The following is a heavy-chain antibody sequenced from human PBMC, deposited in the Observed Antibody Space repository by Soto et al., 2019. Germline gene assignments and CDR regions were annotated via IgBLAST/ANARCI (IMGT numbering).Heavy chain of an antibody. J-gene: IGHJ4*02. CDR2: ISAYNGNT. V-gene: IGHV1-18*01. Sequence: QVQLVQSGAEVKKPGASVKVSCKASGYTFTSYGISRVRQAPGQGLEWMGWISAYNGNTKNAQKPQGRVTMTTDTSTSTAYMEMRGLRSDDTTVYYCARASPAVDSWGQATLVTVSS. CDR3: ARASPAVDS. CDR1: GYTFTSYG.